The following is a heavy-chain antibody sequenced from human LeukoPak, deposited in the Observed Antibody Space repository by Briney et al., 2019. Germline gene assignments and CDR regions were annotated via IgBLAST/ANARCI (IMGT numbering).Heavy chain of an antibody. Sequence: PSETLSLTCTLSGGSISSYYWSWIRQPPGKGLEWIGYIYYSGSTNYNPSLKSRVTISVDTSENQFSLKLSSVTAADTAVYYCARTTIFGVVIRFDYWGQGTLVTVSS. D-gene: IGHD3-3*01. J-gene: IGHJ4*02. CDR1: GGSISSYY. CDR3: ARTTIFGVVIRFDY. CDR2: IYYSGST. V-gene: IGHV4-59*08.